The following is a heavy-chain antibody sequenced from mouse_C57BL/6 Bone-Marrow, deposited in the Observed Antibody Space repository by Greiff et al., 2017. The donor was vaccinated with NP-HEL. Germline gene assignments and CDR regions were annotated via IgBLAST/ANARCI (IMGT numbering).Heavy chain of an antibody. Sequence: VQLQQPGAELVKPGASVKMSCKASGYTFTSYWITWVKQRPGQGLEWIGDLYPGSGSTNYNEKFKSKATLTVDTSSSTAYMQLSSLTSEDSAVYYCARTAYYSNLFAYWGQGTLVTVSA. V-gene: IGHV1-55*01. CDR2: LYPGSGST. CDR1: GYTFTSYW. CDR3: ARTAYYSNLFAY. D-gene: IGHD2-5*01. J-gene: IGHJ3*01.